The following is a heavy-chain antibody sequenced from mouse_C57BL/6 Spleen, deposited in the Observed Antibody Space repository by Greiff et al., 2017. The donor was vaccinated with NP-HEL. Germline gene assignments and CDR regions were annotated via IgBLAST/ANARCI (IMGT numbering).Heavy chain of an antibody. CDR1: GYTFTSYW. V-gene: IGHV1-50*01. CDR3: ARSDYGSRDAMDY. CDR2: IDPSDSYT. D-gene: IGHD1-1*01. J-gene: IGHJ4*01. Sequence: QVQLQQPGAELVKPGASVKLSCKASGYTFTSYWMQWVKQRPGQGLEWIGEIDPSDSYTNYNQKFKGKATFTVDTSSSTAYMQLSSLTSEDSAVYYCARSDYGSRDAMDYWGQGTSVTVSS.